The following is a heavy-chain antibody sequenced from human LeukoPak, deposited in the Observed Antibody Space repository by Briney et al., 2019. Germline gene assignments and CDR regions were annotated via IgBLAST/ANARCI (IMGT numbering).Heavy chain of an antibody. J-gene: IGHJ4*02. D-gene: IGHD4-17*01. V-gene: IGHV3-33*01. CDR2: IWYDGSNK. CDR1: GFNFSSYG. Sequence: GGSLRLSCAASGFNFSSYGMHWVRQAPGKGLEWVAVIWYDGSNKYYADSVKGRFTISRDNSKNTLYLQMNNLRAEDTAVYYYARDIYFYGDYVIDYWGQGTLVTVSS. CDR3: ARDIYFYGDYVIDY.